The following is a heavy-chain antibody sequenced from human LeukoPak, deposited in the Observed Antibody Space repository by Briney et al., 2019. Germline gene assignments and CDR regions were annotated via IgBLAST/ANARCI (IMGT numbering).Heavy chain of an antibody. CDR3: ARVLGPYCSSTSCYSGDRFDP. CDR2: ISAYNGNT. V-gene: IGHV1-18*01. D-gene: IGHD2-2*01. Sequence: GASVKVSCKASGYTFTSYGIRWVRQAPGQGLEWMGWISAYNGNTNYAQKLQGRVTMTTDTSTSTAYMELRSLRSDDTAVYYCARVLGPYCSSTSCYSGDRFDPWGQGTLVTVSS. CDR1: GYTFTSYG. J-gene: IGHJ5*02.